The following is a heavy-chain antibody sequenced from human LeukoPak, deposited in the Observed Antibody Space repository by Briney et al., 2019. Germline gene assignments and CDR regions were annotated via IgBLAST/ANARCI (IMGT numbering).Heavy chain of an antibody. CDR1: GYTFTSYG. CDR3: ARGRGSSWYSVGSRYFQH. Sequence: ASVKVSCKASGYTFTSYGISWVRQAPGQGLEWMGWISAYNGSTNYAQKLQGRVTMTTDTSTSTAYMELRSLRSDDTAVYYCARGRGSSWYSVGSRYFQHWGQGTLVTVSS. J-gene: IGHJ1*01. V-gene: IGHV1-18*01. D-gene: IGHD6-13*01. CDR2: ISAYNGST.